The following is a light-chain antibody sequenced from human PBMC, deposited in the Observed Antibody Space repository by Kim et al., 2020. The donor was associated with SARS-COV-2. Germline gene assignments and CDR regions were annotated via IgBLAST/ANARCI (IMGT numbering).Light chain of an antibody. J-gene: IGLJ2*01. V-gene: IGLV1-44*01. CDR2: YKD. CDR3: AAWDNSLHGVV. CDR1: RSNIGRKI. Sequence: GHRITTTHSGSRSNIGRKIVNWYQQLPGTAPKHLVYYKDRRPSGVPDRFSRSKSGTTASLTISGLQSEDEADYYCAAWDNSLHGVVFGGGTQLTVL.